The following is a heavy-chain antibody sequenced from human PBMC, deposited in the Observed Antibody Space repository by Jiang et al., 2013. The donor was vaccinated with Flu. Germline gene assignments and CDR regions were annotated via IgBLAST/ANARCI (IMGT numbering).Heavy chain of an antibody. CDR2: INPNSGGT. D-gene: IGHD3-10*01. J-gene: IGHJ6*02. Sequence: GAEVKKPGASVKVSCKASGYTFTGYYMHWVRQAPGQGLEWMGWINPNSGGTNYAQKFQGWVTMTRDTSISTAYMELSRLRSDDTAVYYCARALGGSDYYYGMDVWGQGTTVTVSS. CDR3: ARALGGSDYYYGMDV. CDR1: GYTFTGYY. V-gene: IGHV1-2*04.